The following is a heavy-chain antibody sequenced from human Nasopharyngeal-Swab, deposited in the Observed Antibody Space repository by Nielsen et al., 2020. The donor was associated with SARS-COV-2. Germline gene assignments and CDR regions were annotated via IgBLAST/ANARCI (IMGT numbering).Heavy chain of an antibody. J-gene: IGHJ4*02. V-gene: IGHV3-11*04. CDR2: ISSSGSTI. CDR1: GFTFSDYY. D-gene: IGHD5-12*01. CDR3: AGAEDSGHFDY. Sequence: GESLKISCAASGFTFSDYYMSWIRQAPGKGLEWVSYISSSGSTIYYADSVKGRFTIPRDNAKNSLYLQMNSLRAEDTAVYYCAGAEDSGHFDYWGQGTLVTVSS.